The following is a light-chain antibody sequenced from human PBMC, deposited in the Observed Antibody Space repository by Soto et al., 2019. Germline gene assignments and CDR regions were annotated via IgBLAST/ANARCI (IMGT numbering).Light chain of an antibody. V-gene: IGKV3-11*01. J-gene: IGKJ1*01. CDR2: DAS. CDR1: QSLNNY. Sequence: EIVLTQSPATLSLSPGERATLSCRASQSLNNYLGWYQQKPGQAPRLLISDASNRATGIPARFSGSGSGTDFTLTISRLEPEDFAVYYCQQYGSSGTFGQGTKVDIK. CDR3: QQYGSSGT.